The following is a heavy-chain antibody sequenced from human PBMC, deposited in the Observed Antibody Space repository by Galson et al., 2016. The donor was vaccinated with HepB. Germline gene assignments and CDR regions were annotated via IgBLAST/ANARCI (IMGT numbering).Heavy chain of an antibody. CDR1: GFSLVSIGVG. D-gene: IGHD2-2*02. CDR2: IYWDNEQ. V-gene: IGHV2-5*02. J-gene: IGHJ3*01. CDR3: AHRQPLYGAFDF. Sequence: PALVKPTQTLTLTCTFSGFSLVSIGVGVAWIRQPPGKALEWLALIYWDNEQRYSPSLRRRLTITKDTSKNQVVLTMTNMDPVDTATYFCAHRQPLYGAFDFWGQGTVVTVSS.